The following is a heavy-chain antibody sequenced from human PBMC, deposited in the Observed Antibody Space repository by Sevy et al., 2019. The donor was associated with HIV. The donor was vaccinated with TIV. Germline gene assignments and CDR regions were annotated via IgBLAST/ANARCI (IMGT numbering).Heavy chain of an antibody. Sequence: GESLKISCMGSGYTFANYWIGWVRQMPGKGLEWMGVIYPGDSVTRYSPSFQGQVTMSADKSTSTAYLQWSSLKTSDTAIYYCARYPIVLVPAAEYYFDYWGQGTLVTVSS. CDR2: IYPGDSVT. CDR3: ARYPIVLVPAAEYYFDY. J-gene: IGHJ4*02. D-gene: IGHD2-2*01. CDR1: GYTFANYW. V-gene: IGHV5-51*01.